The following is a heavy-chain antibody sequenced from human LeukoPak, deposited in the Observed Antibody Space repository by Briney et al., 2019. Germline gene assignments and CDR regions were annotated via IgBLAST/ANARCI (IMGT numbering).Heavy chain of an antibody. Sequence: PGGSLRLSCEASGFTFSTYSVNWVRQAPGKGLDWVSSISAGSSYIYYADSVKGRFTISRDNAKNSVYLQMNSLRAEDTAVYYCARDLLDDDSSGYYYDYWGQGTLVTVSS. D-gene: IGHD3-22*01. CDR1: GFTFSTYS. CDR2: ISAGSSYI. V-gene: IGHV3-21*04. J-gene: IGHJ4*02. CDR3: ARDLLDDDSSGYYYDY.